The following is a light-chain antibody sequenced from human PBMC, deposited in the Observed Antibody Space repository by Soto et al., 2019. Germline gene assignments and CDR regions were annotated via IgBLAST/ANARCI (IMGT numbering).Light chain of an antibody. V-gene: IGKV3-15*01. CDR2: GAS. CDR1: QSVNND. Sequence: EIEMTQSPATLSVSPGGRVTLSCRASQSVNNDLAWYQQKPGQAPRLLIYGASTRATGIPARFSGSGSGTEFTLTISSLQSEDFAVYYCQQYNKWPPLTFGGGTKVEI. CDR3: QQYNKWPPLT. J-gene: IGKJ4*01.